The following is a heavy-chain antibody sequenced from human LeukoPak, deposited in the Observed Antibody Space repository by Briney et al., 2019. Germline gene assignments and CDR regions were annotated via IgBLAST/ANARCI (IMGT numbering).Heavy chain of an antibody. CDR2: IYHSGST. CDR3: VRGVWGSYRYGY. V-gene: IGHV4-38-2*01. D-gene: IGHD3-16*02. Sequence: PSETLSLTCAVSGYSISSGYYWAWIRQPPGKGLEWIGSIYHSGSTYYNPSLKSRVTVSVDTSKNQFSLKLNSVTAADTAVYYCVRGVWGSYRYGYWGQGTLVTVSS. J-gene: IGHJ4*02. CDR1: GYSISSGYY.